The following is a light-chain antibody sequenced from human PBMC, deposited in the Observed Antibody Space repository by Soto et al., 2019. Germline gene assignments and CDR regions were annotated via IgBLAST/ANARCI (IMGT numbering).Light chain of an antibody. CDR3: QQYATSPHT. CDR1: QSVSSSQ. J-gene: IGKJ2*01. V-gene: IGKV3-20*01. Sequence: EIVLTQSPGTLSLSPGESATLSCRASQSVSSSQVAWYQQKPGQAPRLLIYGASSRATGIPDRFSGVGSETDFTLTISRLEPEDFAVYYCQQYATSPHTFGQGTKLELK. CDR2: GAS.